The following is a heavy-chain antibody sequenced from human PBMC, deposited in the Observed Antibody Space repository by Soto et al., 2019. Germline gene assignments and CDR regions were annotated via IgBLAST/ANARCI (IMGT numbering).Heavy chain of an antibody. CDR1: GGSISSGDYY. J-gene: IGHJ4*02. D-gene: IGHD3-3*01. CDR2: IYYRGST. CDR3: ARVRMRFLDHDY. V-gene: IGHV4-30-4*01. Sequence: QVQLQESGPGLVKPSQILSVTCTVSGGSISSGDYYWSWIRQPPGKGLEWIGNIYYRGSTYYNPSLKSLVTISVDTSKNQFSLKLSSVTAADTAVYYCARVRMRFLDHDYWGQGTLVTVS.